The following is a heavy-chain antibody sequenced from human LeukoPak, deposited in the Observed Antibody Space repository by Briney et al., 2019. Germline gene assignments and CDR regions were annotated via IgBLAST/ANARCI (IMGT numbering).Heavy chain of an antibody. CDR3: ARGCYYDSSGHFQH. Sequence: AGGSLRLSCAASGFTFSSYWMSWVRQAPGKGLEWVANIKQDGSEKYYVDSVKGRFTISRDNAKNSLYLQMNSLRAEDTAVYYCARGCYYDSSGHFQHWGQGTLVTVSP. V-gene: IGHV3-7*01. J-gene: IGHJ1*01. D-gene: IGHD3-22*01. CDR1: GFTFSSYW. CDR2: IKQDGSEK.